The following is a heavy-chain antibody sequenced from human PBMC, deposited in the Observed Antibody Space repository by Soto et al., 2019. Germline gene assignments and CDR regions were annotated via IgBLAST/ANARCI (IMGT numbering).Heavy chain of an antibody. D-gene: IGHD3-22*01. CDR1: GGSISSGGYC. CDR2: IYYSGST. V-gene: IGHV4-31*03. CDR3: ARGQMSSGYYY. Sequence: SETLSLTCTVSGGSISSGGYCWSWIRQHPGKGLEWIGYIYYSGSTYYNPSLKSRVTISVDTSKNQFSLKLSSVTAADTAVYYCARGQMSSGYYYWGQGTLVTVSS. J-gene: IGHJ4*02.